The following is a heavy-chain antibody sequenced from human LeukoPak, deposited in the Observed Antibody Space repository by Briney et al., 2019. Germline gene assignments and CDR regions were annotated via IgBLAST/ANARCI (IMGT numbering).Heavy chain of an antibody. CDR1: GGSISGTNW. CDR3: ARAINYNFDY. Sequence: SETLSLTCGVSGGSISGTNWWSWVRQPPGQGLEWIGEISLAGQTNYNPSLNGRVTMSLDKSSNQLSLHLTSVTAADTAVYYCARAINYNFDYWGQGTLVTVSS. V-gene: IGHV4/OR15-8*02. D-gene: IGHD4-11*01. J-gene: IGHJ4*02. CDR2: ISLAGQT.